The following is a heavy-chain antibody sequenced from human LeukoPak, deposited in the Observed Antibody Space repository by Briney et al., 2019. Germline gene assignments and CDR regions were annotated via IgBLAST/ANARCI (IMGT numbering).Heavy chain of an antibody. J-gene: IGHJ5*02. D-gene: IGHD5-18*01. Sequence: ASVKVSCEASGYTFTGYYMHWVRQAPGRGLEWMGWINPNSGGTNYAQKFQGRVTMTRDTSISTAYMELSRLRSDDTAVYYCASLDVDTATYWFDPWGQGTLVTVSS. CDR2: INPNSGGT. V-gene: IGHV1-2*02. CDR1: GYTFTGYY. CDR3: ASLDVDTATYWFDP.